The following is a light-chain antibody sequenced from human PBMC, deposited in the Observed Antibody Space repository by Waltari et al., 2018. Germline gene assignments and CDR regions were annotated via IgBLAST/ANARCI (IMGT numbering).Light chain of an antibody. CDR2: DVT. J-gene: IGLJ2*01. CDR3: CSRAGTYTWL. CDR1: SNDVGGYYY. V-gene: IGLV2-11*01. Sequence: QSALTQPLSVSGSPGHSVTISCTGTSNDVGGYYYVSWFQQFPGKAPHLIIYDVTRRHSGGPDRFSGAKSVNTASVTISGLQVEDEATYYCCSRAGTYTWLFGGGTKVTVL.